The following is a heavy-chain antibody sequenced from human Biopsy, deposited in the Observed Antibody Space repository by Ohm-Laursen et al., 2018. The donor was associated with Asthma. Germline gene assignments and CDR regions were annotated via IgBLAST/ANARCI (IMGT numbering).Heavy chain of an antibody. V-gene: IGHV7-4-1*02. CDR2: INTNTGNP. CDR3: ARDQSPRIVVVSADTDTVDNWFDP. D-gene: IGHD2-2*01. Sequence: GASVKVSCKVSGYTVTRYAINWVRQAPGQGPEWMGWINTNTGNPTYAQGFAGRFVFSLDTSVSTAYLQISSLKAEDTAVYYCARDQSPRIVVVSADTDTVDNWFDPWGQGTLVTVSS. J-gene: IGHJ5*02. CDR1: GYTVTRYA.